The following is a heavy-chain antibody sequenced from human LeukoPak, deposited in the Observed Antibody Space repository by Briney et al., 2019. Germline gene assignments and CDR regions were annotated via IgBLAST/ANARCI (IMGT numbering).Heavy chain of an antibody. CDR3: ARSGEQWPSYFDY. J-gene: IGHJ4*02. CDR2: ISGSSSYI. CDR1: GFTFSSYS. V-gene: IGHV3-21*01. D-gene: IGHD6-19*01. Sequence: GGSLRLSCAASGFTFSSYSMNWVRQAPGKGLEWVSSISGSSSYIYYADSVKGRFTISRDNAKNSLYLQMNSLRAEDTAVYYCARSGEQWPSYFDYWGLGTMVTVSS.